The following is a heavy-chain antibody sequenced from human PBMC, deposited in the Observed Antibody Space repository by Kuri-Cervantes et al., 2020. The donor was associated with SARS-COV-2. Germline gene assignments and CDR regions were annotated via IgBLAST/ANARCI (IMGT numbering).Heavy chain of an antibody. CDR3: AREWPTVTTGDWFDP. CDR1: GGSISSYY. J-gene: IGHJ5*02. D-gene: IGHD4-11*01. V-gene: IGHV4-59*01. Sequence: SETLSLTCTASGGSISSYYWSWIRQPPGKGLEWIGYIYYSGSTNYNPSLKSRVTISVDTSKNQFSLKLSSVTAADTAVYYCAREWPTVTTGDWFDPWGQGTLVTVSS. CDR2: IYYSGST.